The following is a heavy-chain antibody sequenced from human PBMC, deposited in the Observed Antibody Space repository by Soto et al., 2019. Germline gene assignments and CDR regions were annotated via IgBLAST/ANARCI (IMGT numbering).Heavy chain of an antibody. CDR1: GGTFSSYA. CDR2: IIPIFGTA. CDR3: ALEISRYDSSGYSDY. V-gene: IGHV1-69*13. D-gene: IGHD3-22*01. Sequence: SVKVSCKASGGTFSSYAISWVRQAPGQGLEWMGGIIPIFGTANYAQKFQGRVTITADESTSTAYMELSSLRSEDTAVYYCALEISRYDSSGYSDYWGKGTLVTVAS. J-gene: IGHJ4*02.